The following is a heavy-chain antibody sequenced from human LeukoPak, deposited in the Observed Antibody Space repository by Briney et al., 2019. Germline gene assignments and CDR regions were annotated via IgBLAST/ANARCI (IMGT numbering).Heavy chain of an antibody. Sequence: PPETLSLTRTVAGGSLFTTRYYWDGIRQPPGKGLEWIGSICYSGSAYHSPSLKSRLTVSVDTSKHQFSLRLTSVTAADTAVYYCASRVAVAGRNHFDDWGQGTLVTVSS. CDR1: GGSLFTTRYY. CDR3: ASRVAVAGRNHFDD. CDR2: ICYSGSA. D-gene: IGHD6-19*01. J-gene: IGHJ4*02. V-gene: IGHV4-39*01.